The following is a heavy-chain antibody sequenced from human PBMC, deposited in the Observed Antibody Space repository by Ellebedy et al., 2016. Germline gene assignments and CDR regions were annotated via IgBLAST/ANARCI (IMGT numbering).Heavy chain of an antibody. D-gene: IGHD2-2*01. J-gene: IGHJ3*01. Sequence: ASVKVSXXTSGYTFNSYGISWVRQAPGQGLEWMGWISAYNGNTDYAQKFQGRVTMTTDTSAITVYMELRSLRSDDTALYYCARFSGTYCSSTGCYPCDECEGAFDVWGQGTLVTVSS. V-gene: IGHV1-18*01. CDR1: GYTFNSYG. CDR3: ARFSGTYCSSTGCYPCDECEGAFDV. CDR2: ISAYNGNT.